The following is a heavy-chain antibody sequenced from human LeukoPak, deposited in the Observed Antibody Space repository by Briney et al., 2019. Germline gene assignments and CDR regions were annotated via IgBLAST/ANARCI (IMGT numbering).Heavy chain of an antibody. D-gene: IGHD3-22*01. Sequence: SQTLSLTCTVSGGSISSGGYYWSWIRQHPGKGLEWIGYIYYSGSTYYNPSLKSRVTISVDASKNQFPLKLSSVTAADTAVYYCARVYDSSGYYPFFDYWGQGTLVTVSS. V-gene: IGHV4-31*03. J-gene: IGHJ4*02. CDR3: ARVYDSSGYYPFFDY. CDR1: GGSISSGGYY. CDR2: IYYSGST.